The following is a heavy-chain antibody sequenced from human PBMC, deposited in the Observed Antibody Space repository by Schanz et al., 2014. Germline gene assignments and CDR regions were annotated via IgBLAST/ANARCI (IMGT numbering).Heavy chain of an antibody. D-gene: IGHD3-22*01. CDR2: IIPILGIA. Sequence: QVQLVQSGADVKKPGSSVRVSCKASGGTFSSYSISWVRQAPGQGLEWMGRIIPILGIANYAQNFQGRVTITADKSTSTAYMELSSLRSEDTAVYYCAREVGLYDRGWFDPWGQGTLVTVSS. CDR3: AREVGLYDRGWFDP. CDR1: GGTFSSYS. V-gene: IGHV1-69*04. J-gene: IGHJ5*02.